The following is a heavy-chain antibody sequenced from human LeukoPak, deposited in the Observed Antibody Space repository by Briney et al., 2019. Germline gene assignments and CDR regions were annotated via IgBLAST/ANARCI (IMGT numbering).Heavy chain of an antibody. CDR2: ISGDGGST. CDR3: AKDIGGYSYVADC. Sequence: PGGSLSLSCAASGFTFDDYAMPWVRPAPGKGLEWVYLISGDGGSTYYADSVKGRFTISRDNSKNSLYLQMNSLRTEDTAFYYCAKDIGGYSYVADCWGQGTLVTVSS. V-gene: IGHV3-43*02. D-gene: IGHD5-18*01. CDR1: GFTFDDYA. J-gene: IGHJ4*02.